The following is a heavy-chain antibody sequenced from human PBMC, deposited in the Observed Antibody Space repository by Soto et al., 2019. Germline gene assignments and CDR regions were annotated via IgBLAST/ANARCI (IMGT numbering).Heavy chain of an antibody. CDR3: ARVAVYCSSTSCPDAFDI. D-gene: IGHD2-2*01. CDR1: GYTFTGYY. Sequence: ASLNLSGKSSGYTFTGYYRHCVRQAHGEGLEWMGWINPNSGGTNYAQKFQGWVTMTRDTSISTAYMELSRLRSDDTAVYYCARVAVYCSSTSCPDAFDIWGNGTMVNVSS. V-gene: IGHV1-2*04. CDR2: INPNSGGT. J-gene: IGHJ3*02.